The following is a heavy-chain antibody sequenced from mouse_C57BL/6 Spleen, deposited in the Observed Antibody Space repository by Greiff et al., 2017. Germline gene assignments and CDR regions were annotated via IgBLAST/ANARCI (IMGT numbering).Heavy chain of an antibody. CDR2: IHPNSGST. V-gene: IGHV1-64*01. Sequence: QVQLQQPGAELVKPGASVKLSCKASGYTFTSYWMHWVKQRPGQGLEWIGMIHPNSGSTNYNEKFESKATLTVDKSSSTAYMQLSSLTSEDAAVYYCARLGYAGDYFDYWGQGTTLTVSS. CDR3: ARLGYAGDYFDY. D-gene: IGHD3-1*01. J-gene: IGHJ2*01. CDR1: GYTFTSYW.